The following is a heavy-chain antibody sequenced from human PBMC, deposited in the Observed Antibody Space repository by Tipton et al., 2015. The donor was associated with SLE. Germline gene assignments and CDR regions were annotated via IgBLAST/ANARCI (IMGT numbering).Heavy chain of an antibody. D-gene: IGHD3-22*01. CDR1: GFTFSSYW. Sequence: SLRLSCAASGFTFSSYWMSWVRQAPGKGLEWVANIKQDGSEKYYVDSVKGRFTISRDNAKNSLYLQMNSLRAEDTAVYYCARDRGTMIVVHFDLWGRCTLVTVSS. J-gene: IGHJ2*01. CDR3: ARDRGTMIVVHFDL. V-gene: IGHV3-7*01. CDR2: IKQDGSEK.